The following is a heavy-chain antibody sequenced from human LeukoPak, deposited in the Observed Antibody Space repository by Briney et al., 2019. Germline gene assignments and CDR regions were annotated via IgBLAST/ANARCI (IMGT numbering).Heavy chain of an antibody. Sequence: GASVKVSCNASGYTFTGSYMHWVRQAPGQGFEWRGWISPASGGTNDAQNFQGRVTLTTDTSITTAYMELSSLTSDDTASYYCLNEHGGWGQGTPVTVSS. CDR1: GYTFTGSY. J-gene: IGHJ4*02. D-gene: IGHD1-1*01. CDR2: ISPASGGT. CDR3: LNEHGG. V-gene: IGHV1-2*02.